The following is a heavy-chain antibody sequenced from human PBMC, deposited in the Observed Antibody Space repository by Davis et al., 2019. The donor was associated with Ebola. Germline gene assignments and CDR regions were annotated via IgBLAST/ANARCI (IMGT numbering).Heavy chain of an antibody. CDR1: GFTFSSYA. D-gene: IGHD3-22*01. CDR3: AKDQEGLPLGLTMIVVVITTGYDY. J-gene: IGHJ4*02. V-gene: IGHV3-23*01. CDR2: ISGSGGST. Sequence: PGGSLRLSCAASGFTFSSYAMSWVRQAPGKGLEWVSAISGSGGSTYYADSVKGRFTISRDNSKNTLYLQMNSLRAEDTAVYYCAKDQEGLPLGLTMIVVVITTGYDYWGQGTLVTVSS.